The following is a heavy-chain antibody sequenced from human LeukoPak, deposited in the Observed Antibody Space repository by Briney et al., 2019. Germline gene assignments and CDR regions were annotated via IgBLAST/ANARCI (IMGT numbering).Heavy chain of an antibody. D-gene: IGHD5-12*01. CDR2: ISSSGSTK. CDR1: GFTFSSYE. J-gene: IGHJ6*04. CDR3: ARKDYGGYAYYYYGLDV. V-gene: IGHV3-48*03. Sequence: GGSLRLSCAASGFTFSSYEMNWVRQAPGKGLEWVSYISSSGSTKYYADSVKGRFTISRDNAKNSLYLQMNSLRAEDTAVYYCARKDYGGYAYYYYGLDVWGKGTTVTVSS.